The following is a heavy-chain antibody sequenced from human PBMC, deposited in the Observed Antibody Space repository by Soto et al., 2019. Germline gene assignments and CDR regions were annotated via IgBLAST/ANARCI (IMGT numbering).Heavy chain of an antibody. V-gene: IGHV4-61*01. J-gene: IGHJ5*02. Sequence: SETLSLTCTVSGGSVSSGSYYWSWIRQPPGKGLEWIGYIYYSGSTNYNPSLKSRVTISVDTSKNQFSLKLSSVTAADTAVYYCARGDVLIWFGELFRESCFDTWGQGTLVTVSS. CDR1: GGSVSSGSYY. CDR3: ARGDVLIWFGELFRESCFDT. D-gene: IGHD3-10*01. CDR2: IYYSGST.